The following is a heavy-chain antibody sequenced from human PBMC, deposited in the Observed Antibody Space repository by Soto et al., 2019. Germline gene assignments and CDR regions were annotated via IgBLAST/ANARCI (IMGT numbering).Heavy chain of an antibody. V-gene: IGHV5-51*01. D-gene: IGHD3-22*01. CDR2: IYPGDSDT. J-gene: IGHJ4*02. CDR1: GYSFTSYW. Sequence: GESLKISCKGSGYSFTSYWIGWVRQMPGKGLEWMGIIYPGDSDTRYSPSFQGQVTISADKSISTAYLQWSSLKASDTAMYYCARTYYYDSSGYYRTVFDYWGQGTLVTVSS. CDR3: ARTYYYDSSGYYRTVFDY.